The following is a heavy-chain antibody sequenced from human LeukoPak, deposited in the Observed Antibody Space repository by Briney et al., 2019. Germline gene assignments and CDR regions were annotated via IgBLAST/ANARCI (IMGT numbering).Heavy chain of an antibody. CDR1: GGSISSYY. D-gene: IGHD3-10*01. Sequence: PSETLSLTCTVSGGSISSYYWSWIRQPPGKGLEWIGYIYYSGSTNYNPSLKSRVTISVDTSKNQFSLKLSSVTAADTAVYYCARDARRGYYYGSGSWADYWGQGTLVTVSS. CDR2: IYYSGST. V-gene: IGHV4-59*12. J-gene: IGHJ4*02. CDR3: ARDARRGYYYGSGSWADY.